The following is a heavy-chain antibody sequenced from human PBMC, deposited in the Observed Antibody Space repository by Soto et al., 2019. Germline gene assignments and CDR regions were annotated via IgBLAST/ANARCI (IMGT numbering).Heavy chain of an antibody. CDR3: ARVPTTVVAAFDI. Sequence: QVQLVQSGAEVKKPGSSVKVSCKASGGTFSSYTISWVRQAPGQGLEWMGRIIPILGIANYAQKFQGRVTITADKSTSTAYMELSSLRSEDTAVYYCARVPTTVVAAFDIWGQGTMVTVSS. V-gene: IGHV1-69*02. D-gene: IGHD4-17*01. CDR2: IIPILGIA. CDR1: GGTFSSYT. J-gene: IGHJ3*02.